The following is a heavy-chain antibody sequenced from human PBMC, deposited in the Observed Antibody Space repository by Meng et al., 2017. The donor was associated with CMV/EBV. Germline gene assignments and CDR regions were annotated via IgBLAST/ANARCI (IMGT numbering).Heavy chain of an antibody. J-gene: IGHJ4*02. CDR2: ISSSSSYI. V-gene: IGHV3-21*01. D-gene: IGHD3-22*01. Sequence: GGSLRLSCAAPGFTFSSYEMNWVRQAPGKGLEWVSSISSSSSYIYYADSVKGRFTISRDNAKNSLYLQMNSLRAEDTAVYYCARDGDYYDSVNFDYWGQGTLVTVSS. CDR1: GFTFSSYE. CDR3: ARDGDYYDSVNFDY.